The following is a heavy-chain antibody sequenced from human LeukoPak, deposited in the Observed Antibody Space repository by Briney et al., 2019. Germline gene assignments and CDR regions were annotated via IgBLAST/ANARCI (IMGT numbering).Heavy chain of an antibody. J-gene: IGHJ4*02. V-gene: IGHV3-64D*06. CDR1: GFTFSTYP. Sequence: GGSLRLSCSASGFTFSTYPIHWVRQAPGKGLEYVTAISSDGKTAYYADSVKGRFTISRDNSKNTVFLQMSSLSAEDSAVYYCVKARGYCSTSSCFLEYWGRGTLVTVSS. D-gene: IGHD2-2*01. CDR2: ISSDGKTA. CDR3: VKARGYCSTSSCFLEY.